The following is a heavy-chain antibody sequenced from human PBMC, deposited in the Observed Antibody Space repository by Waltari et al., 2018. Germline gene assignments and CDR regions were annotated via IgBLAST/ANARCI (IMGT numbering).Heavy chain of an antibody. CDR1: GYTFTTFS. V-gene: IGHV1-3*01. CDR2: INVGNGDR. Sequence: QVQLVQSGAEVKKPGASVKVSCKASGYTFTTFSMHWVRQAPGQRLEWMGWINVGNGDRKYSQNFHGRVTFTRDTAANTAYMELSSLRSEDTAVYYCTRGIKRGYSSGPENFDYWGQGTLVTVSS. CDR3: TRGIKRGYSSGPENFDY. D-gene: IGHD5-12*01. J-gene: IGHJ4*02.